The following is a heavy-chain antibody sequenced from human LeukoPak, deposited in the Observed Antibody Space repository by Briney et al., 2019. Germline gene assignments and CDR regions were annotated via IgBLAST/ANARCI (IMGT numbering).Heavy chain of an antibody. D-gene: IGHD5-24*01. CDR3: AGGRDVYRY. Sequence: GGSLRLSCAASGFTFSSYWMTWVRQAPGKGLEWVANIKQDGSEKYYVDSVEGRFTISRDNAKNSLYLQMNSLRAEDTAVYYCAGGRDVYRYWGQGTLVPVSS. CDR2: IKQDGSEK. V-gene: IGHV3-7*01. J-gene: IGHJ4*02. CDR1: GFTFSSYW.